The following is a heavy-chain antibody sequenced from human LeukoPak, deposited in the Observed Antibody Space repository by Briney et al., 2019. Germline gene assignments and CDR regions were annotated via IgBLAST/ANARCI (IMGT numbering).Heavy chain of an antibody. CDR1: GGSFSGYY. J-gene: IGHJ5*02. CDR3: ARGGPWGITIFGVVTNWFDP. V-gene: IGHV4-34*01. Sequence: SETLSLTCAVYGGSFSGYYWSWIRQPPGKGLEWIGEINHIGSTNYNPSLKSRVTISVDTSKNQFSLKLSSMTAADTAVYYCARGGPWGITIFGVVTNWFDPWGQGTLVTVSS. D-gene: IGHD3-3*01. CDR2: INHIGST.